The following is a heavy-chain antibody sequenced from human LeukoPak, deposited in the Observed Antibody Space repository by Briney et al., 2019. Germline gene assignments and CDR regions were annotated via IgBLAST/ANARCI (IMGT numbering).Heavy chain of an antibody. J-gene: IGHJ4*02. D-gene: IGHD5-12*01. CDR1: GFTFTRYW. CDR3: ARDSPGYGGYDF. CDR2: IKQDGSEK. V-gene: IGHV3-7*01. Sequence: GGSLRVSCAASGFTFTRYWMSWVRQAPGKGPEWVANIKQDGSEKYYVDSVKGRFTISKDNAKNSLYLQMNSLRAEDTAVYYCARDSPGYGGYDFWGQGTLVTVSS.